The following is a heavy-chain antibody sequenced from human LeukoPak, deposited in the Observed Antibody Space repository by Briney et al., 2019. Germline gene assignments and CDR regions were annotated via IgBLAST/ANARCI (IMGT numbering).Heavy chain of an antibody. CDR2: IYYSGNT. CDR3: ENGADIVATGRYYFDY. V-gene: IGHV4-39*01. Sequence: PSETLSLTCTVSGGSISGSSYYWGWVRQPPGKGLEWIGSIYYSGNTYYNPSLKSRLTISVDTSKNQFSLKLSSVTAADTAVYYCENGADIVATGRYYFDYWGQGTLVTVSS. CDR1: GGSISGSSYY. D-gene: IGHD5-12*01. J-gene: IGHJ4*02.